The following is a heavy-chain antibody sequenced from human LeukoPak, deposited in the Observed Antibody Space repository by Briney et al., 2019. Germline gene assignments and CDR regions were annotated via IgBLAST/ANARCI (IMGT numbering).Heavy chain of an antibody. CDR3: ATLPGGVTTPNPS. Sequence: SETLSLTCTVSGGSISSYYWSWIRQTAGKGLEWIGRVSTSGSTNYNPSLKSRVTISLDTSKNQFSLKLTSVTAADTAVYYCATLPGGVTTPNPSWGQGTLVTVS. D-gene: IGHD4-17*01. J-gene: IGHJ5*02. V-gene: IGHV4-4*07. CDR2: VSTSGST. CDR1: GGSISSYY.